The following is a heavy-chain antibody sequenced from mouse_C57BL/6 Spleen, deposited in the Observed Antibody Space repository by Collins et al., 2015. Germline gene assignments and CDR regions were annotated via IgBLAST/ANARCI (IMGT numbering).Heavy chain of an antibody. CDR3: ARAIYYYGMDY. CDR2: INTETGEP. CDR1: GYTFTDYS. V-gene: IGHV9-2-1*01. Sequence: QIQLVQSGPELKKPGETVKISCKASGYTFTDYSMHWVKQAPGKGLKWMGWINTETGEPTYADDFKGRFAFSLETSASTAYLQINNLKNEDTATYICARAIYYYGMDYWGQGTSVTVSS. J-gene: IGHJ4*01.